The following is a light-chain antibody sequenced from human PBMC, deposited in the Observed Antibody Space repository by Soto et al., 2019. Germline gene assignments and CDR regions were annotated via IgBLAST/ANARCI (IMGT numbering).Light chain of an antibody. CDR2: AAS. J-gene: IGKJ5*01. Sequence: DIHMTQSPSSLSASVGDRVTIACRASQSISSSLNWYQQTPGKAPQLLIYAASSLHSGVPSRFSASGSGTDFTLTISSVEPEDFGVYYCQQRSDWPPITFGQGTRLEIK. CDR1: QSISSS. V-gene: IGKV1-39*01. CDR3: QQRSDWPPIT.